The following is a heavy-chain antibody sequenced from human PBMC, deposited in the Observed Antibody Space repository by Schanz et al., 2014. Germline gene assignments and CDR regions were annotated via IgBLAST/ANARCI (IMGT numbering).Heavy chain of an antibody. J-gene: IGHJ4*02. CDR2: IIPIHGIV. CDR3: ARDQSPYTNSSDVRYFDY. V-gene: IGHV1-69*04. Sequence: VQLEQSGAEVKKPGSSVKVSCKASGGTFSTYPINWLRQAPGQGLEWMGRIIPIHGIVNYAQRFQDRVRITADKSTSTAYMDLSSLRPDDTAVYYCARDQSPYTNSSDVRYFDYWGQGTLVAVSS. CDR1: GGTFSTYP. D-gene: IGHD6-6*01.